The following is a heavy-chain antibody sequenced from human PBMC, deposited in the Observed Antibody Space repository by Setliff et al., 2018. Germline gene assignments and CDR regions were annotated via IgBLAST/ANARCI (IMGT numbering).Heavy chain of an antibody. CDR2: INHSGST. J-gene: IGHJ4*02. CDR3: AREAKRNVVVVVAATPVY. V-gene: IGHV4-34*01. D-gene: IGHD2-15*01. CDR1: GGSFSGYY. Sequence: PSETLSLTCAVYGGSFSGYYWSWIRQPPGKGLEWIGGINHSGSTNYNPSLKSRVTISVDTSKNQFSLKLSSVTAADTAVYYCAREAKRNVVVVVAATPVYWGQGTLVTVSS.